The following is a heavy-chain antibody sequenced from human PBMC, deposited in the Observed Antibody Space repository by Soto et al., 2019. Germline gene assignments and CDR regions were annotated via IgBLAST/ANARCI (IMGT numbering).Heavy chain of an antibody. V-gene: IGHV4-39*01. CDR1: GGSISSSSYY. CDR2: IYYSGST. J-gene: IGHJ4*02. Sequence: SETLSLTCTVSGGSISSSSYYWGWIRQPPGKGLEWIGSIYYSGSTYYNPSLKSQVTISVDTSKNLFSLKLSSVTAADTAVYYCARQVEDCSSTSYLHHFDYWGQGTLDTVSS. CDR3: ARQVEDCSSTSYLHHFDY. D-gene: IGHD2-2*01.